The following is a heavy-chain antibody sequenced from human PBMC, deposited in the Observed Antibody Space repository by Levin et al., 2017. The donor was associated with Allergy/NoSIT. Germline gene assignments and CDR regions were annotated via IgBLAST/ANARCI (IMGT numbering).Heavy chain of an antibody. CDR2: IYWNDDK. CDR3: AHSTVVPTALWAFDI. CDR1: GFSLSTIGLG. J-gene: IGHJ3*02. D-gene: IGHD2-2*01. V-gene: IGHV2-5*01. Sequence: SGPTLVKPTQTLTLTCTFSGFSLSTIGLGVGWIRQPPGKALEWLALIYWNDDKRYSASLKSRVTITKDTSKKQVVLTMTNMDPVDTATYYCAHSTVVPTALWAFDIWGQGTMVTVSS.